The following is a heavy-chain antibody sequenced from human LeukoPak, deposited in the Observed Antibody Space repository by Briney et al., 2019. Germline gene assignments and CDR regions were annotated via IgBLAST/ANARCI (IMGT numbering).Heavy chain of an antibody. CDR3: AKAPVPLWSGQGDYFDY. J-gene: IGHJ4*02. D-gene: IGHD3-3*01. Sequence: GGSLRLSCAASGFTFSSYAMSWVRQAPGKGLEWVSAISSSGDTYYAGSVKGRFTISRDNSKNTLYLQMNSLRAEDTAVYYCAKAPVPLWSGQGDYFDYWGQGTLVTVSS. V-gene: IGHV3-23*01. CDR1: GFTFSSYA. CDR2: ISSSGDT.